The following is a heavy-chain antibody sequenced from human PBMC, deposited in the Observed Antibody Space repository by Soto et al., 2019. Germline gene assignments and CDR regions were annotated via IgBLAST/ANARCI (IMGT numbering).Heavy chain of an antibody. V-gene: IGHV4-39*01. D-gene: IGHD2-15*01. Sequence: XIRQPPGKGLEWIGSMFYSGLTYYNPSLKSRVTPSVDTAKNQFSVRLNSVTAADTAVYYCAPLTVSLSGPYGIHVWGQGTTVTVSS. CDR2: MFYSGLT. J-gene: IGHJ6*02. CDR3: APLTVSLSGPYGIHV.